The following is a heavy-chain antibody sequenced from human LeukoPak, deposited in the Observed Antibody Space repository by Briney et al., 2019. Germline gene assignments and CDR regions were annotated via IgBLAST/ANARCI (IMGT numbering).Heavy chain of an antibody. CDR1: GFVFSRDN. V-gene: IGHV3-48*04. CDR2: ISETI. CDR3: VREVGRPKTFYFDS. D-gene: IGHD3-16*01. J-gene: IGHJ4*02. Sequence: GGSLRLSCIASGFVFSRDNMNWVRQAPGKGLEWVAHISETIYYADSVQGRFTISRDNAKDSLYLQMSNLRVDDTAMYYCVREVGRPKTFYFDSWGRGTPVTVSS.